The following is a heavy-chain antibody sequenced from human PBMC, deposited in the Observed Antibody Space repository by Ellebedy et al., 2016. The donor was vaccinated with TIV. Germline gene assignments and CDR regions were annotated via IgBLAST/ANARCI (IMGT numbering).Heavy chain of an antibody. J-gene: IGHJ1*01. Sequence: PGGSLRLSCAVSGFTFTNFAMSWVRQAPGKGLEWVSSIIGSGAGTYDADSVKGRFTISRDNSKNMLYLQMNSLRAEDTAVYYCARHSAYSSGWRFQLWGQGTLVTVSS. CDR1: GFTFTNFA. CDR2: IIGSGAGT. CDR3: ARHSAYSSGWRFQL. V-gene: IGHV3-23*01. D-gene: IGHD6-19*01.